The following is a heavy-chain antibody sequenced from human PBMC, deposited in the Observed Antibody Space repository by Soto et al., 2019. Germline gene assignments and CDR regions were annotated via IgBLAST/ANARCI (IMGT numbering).Heavy chain of an antibody. CDR3: ANDRGGPRQPFY. J-gene: IGHJ4*02. D-gene: IGHD6-6*01. CDR1: GFTFHTYT. V-gene: IGHV3-23*01. Sequence: EVQLLESGGGLVQPGGSLRLSCAASGFTFHTYTMSWVRQAPGKGLEWVSGISGSSSTTYYADSVKGRFTISRDNSKKTLYLQMTSLRVEDTAVYYCANDRGGPRQPFYWGQGTLVTVSS. CDR2: ISGSSSTT.